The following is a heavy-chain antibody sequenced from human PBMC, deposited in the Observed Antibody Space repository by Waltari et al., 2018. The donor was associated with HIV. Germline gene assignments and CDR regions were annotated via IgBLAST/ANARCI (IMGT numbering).Heavy chain of an antibody. V-gene: IGHV3-9*01. D-gene: IGHD4-17*01. CDR3: AKDIFPTTVTTSPFDY. Sequence: EVQLVESGGGLVQPGRSLRLSCAASGFTFDDYAMHWVRQAPGKGREWVSGISWNSGSIGYADSVKGRFTISRDNAKNSLYLQMNSLRAEDTALYYCAKDIFPTTVTTSPFDYWGQGTLVTVSS. CDR1: GFTFDDYA. J-gene: IGHJ4*02. CDR2: ISWNSGSI.